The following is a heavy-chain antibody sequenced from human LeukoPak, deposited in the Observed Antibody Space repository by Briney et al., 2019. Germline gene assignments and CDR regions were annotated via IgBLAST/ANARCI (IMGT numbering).Heavy chain of an antibody. CDR1: GYSISSGYY. V-gene: IGHV4-38-2*02. CDR2: IYHSGST. J-gene: IGHJ4*02. D-gene: IGHD6-13*01. Sequence: SETLSLTCTVSGYSISSGYYWGWIRQPPGKGLEWIGSIYHSGSTYYKPSLKSRVTISVDTSKNQFSLKLSSVTAADTAVYYRARTPSGYSSSWYFDYWGQGTLVTVSS. CDR3: ARTPSGYSSSWYFDY.